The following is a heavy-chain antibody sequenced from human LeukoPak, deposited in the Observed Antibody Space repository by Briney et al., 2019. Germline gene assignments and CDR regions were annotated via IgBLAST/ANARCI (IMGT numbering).Heavy chain of an antibody. Sequence: ASVKVSCKAPGYTFTNYYMNWVRQAHGQGLEWMGIINPSGGSTSYAQTFQGRVTVTRDTSTSTVYMELSSLRSEDTAMYYCAREGEIGYDLSDYWGQGTLVTVSS. CDR3: AREGEIGYDLSDY. J-gene: IGHJ4*02. CDR1: GYTFTNYY. CDR2: INPSGGST. V-gene: IGHV1-46*01. D-gene: IGHD5-12*01.